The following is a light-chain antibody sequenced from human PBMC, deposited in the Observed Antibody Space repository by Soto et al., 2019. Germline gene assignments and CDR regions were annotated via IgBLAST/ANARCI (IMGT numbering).Light chain of an antibody. J-gene: IGKJ2*01. Sequence: DIVMTQSPDSLAVSLGERATINCKSSQSVLYSSNNKNYLAWYQQKPGQPPKLLIYWASTRESGVPDRFSGSGSGTDFTLTISGLQAADVAVYYCQQYYSTPPYTFGQGTKLEIK. V-gene: IGKV4-1*01. CDR2: WAS. CDR3: QQYYSTPPYT. CDR1: QSVLYSSNNKNY.